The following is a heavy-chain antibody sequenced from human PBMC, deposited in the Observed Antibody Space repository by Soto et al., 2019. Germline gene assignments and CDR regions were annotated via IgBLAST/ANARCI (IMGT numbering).Heavy chain of an antibody. CDR1: GDSIISRDFY. CDR2: IFYLGSS. J-gene: IGHJ5*02. Sequence: SETLSLTCTVSGDSIISRDFYWGLVRQPPGIGLDWIGSIFYLGSSYYNPSLKSRVTMSVDTSKNRFSLRLRSVAAADTALYFCASRSLPRRKNNRFDPWGQGIMVTVSS. V-gene: IGHV4-39*01. D-gene: IGHD2-2*01. CDR3: ASRSLPRRKNNRFDP.